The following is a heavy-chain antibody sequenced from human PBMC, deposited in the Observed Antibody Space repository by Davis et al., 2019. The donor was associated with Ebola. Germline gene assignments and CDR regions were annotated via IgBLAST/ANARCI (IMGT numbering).Heavy chain of an antibody. CDR3: ARGSDYGELFLYWYFDL. Sequence: ESLKISCTDSVITFSSYAMNWVRQAPGKGLEWVSYISSSSSTIYYADSVKGRFIISRDNAKNSLYLQMNSLRDEDTAVYYCARGSDYGELFLYWYFDLWGRGTLVTVSS. D-gene: IGHD4-17*01. J-gene: IGHJ2*01. CDR1: VITFSSYA. V-gene: IGHV3-48*02. CDR2: ISSSSSTI.